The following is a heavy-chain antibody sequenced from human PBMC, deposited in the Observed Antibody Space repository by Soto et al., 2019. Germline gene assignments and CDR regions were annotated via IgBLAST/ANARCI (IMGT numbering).Heavy chain of an antibody. D-gene: IGHD3-10*01. V-gene: IGHV1-18*04. CDR2: ISAYNGNT. CDR3: ARAIWGGYYYGSGSYKSRPKTLDY. CDR1: GYTFTSYG. Sequence: GASVKVSCKASGYTFTSYGISWVRQAPGQGREGMGWISAYNGNTNYAQKLQGRVTMTTDTSTSTAYMEMSSLRADDAAVYYCARAIWGGYYYGSGSYKSRPKTLDYWGQGTLVTVSS. J-gene: IGHJ4*02.